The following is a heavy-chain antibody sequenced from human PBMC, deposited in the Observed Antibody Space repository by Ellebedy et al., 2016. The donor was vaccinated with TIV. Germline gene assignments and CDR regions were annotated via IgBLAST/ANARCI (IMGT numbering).Heavy chain of an antibody. Sequence: ASVKVSCKASGGTFSSYAISWVRQAPGQGLEWMGGIIPIFGTANYAQKFQGRVTITADESTSTAYMELSSLRSEDTAVYYCIRRNDSIKIDNWGQGTLVTVSS. D-gene: IGHD3-22*01. V-gene: IGHV1-69*13. CDR1: GGTFSSYA. CDR3: IRRNDSIKIDN. CDR2: IIPIFGTA. J-gene: IGHJ4*02.